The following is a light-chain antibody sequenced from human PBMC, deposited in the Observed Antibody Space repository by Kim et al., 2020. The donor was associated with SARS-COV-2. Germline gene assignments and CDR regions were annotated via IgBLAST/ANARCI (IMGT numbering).Light chain of an antibody. V-gene: IGKV3-11*01. CDR3: QQRSNWPTWT. Sequence: ATGERATRSCKASQSVSNYLAWYQQKPGQAPRLLIYDTSNRATGTPARFSGSGSGTDFTLTISSLEPEDFAVYYCQQRSNWPTWTFGQGTKVEIK. CDR1: QSVSNY. CDR2: DTS. J-gene: IGKJ1*01.